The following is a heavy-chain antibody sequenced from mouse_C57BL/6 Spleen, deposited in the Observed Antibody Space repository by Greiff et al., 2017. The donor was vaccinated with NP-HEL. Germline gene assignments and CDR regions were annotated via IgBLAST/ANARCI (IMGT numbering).Heavy chain of an antibody. Sequence: EVRLVESGGGLVKPGGSLKLSCAASGFTFSSYAMSWVRQTPEKRLEWVATISDGGSYTYYPDNVKGRFTISRDNAKNNLYLQMSHLESEDTAMYYCARDDYDVYWYFDVWGTGTTVTVSS. D-gene: IGHD2-4*01. J-gene: IGHJ1*03. V-gene: IGHV5-4*01. CDR3: ARDDYDVYWYFDV. CDR1: GFTFSSYA. CDR2: ISDGGSYT.